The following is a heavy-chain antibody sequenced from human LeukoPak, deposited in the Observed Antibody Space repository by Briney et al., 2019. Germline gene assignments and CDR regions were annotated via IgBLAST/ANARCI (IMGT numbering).Heavy chain of an antibody. V-gene: IGHV1-18*01. CDR2: ISAYNGNT. CDR3: ARNRVLLWFGEFIISHFDY. J-gene: IGHJ4*02. CDR1: GYTFTSYG. D-gene: IGHD3-10*01. Sequence: ASVKVSCKASGYTFTSYGISWVRQAPGQGLEWMGWISAYNGNTDYAQKLQGRVTMTTDTSTSTAYMELRSLRSDDTAVYYCARNRVLLWFGEFIISHFDYWGQGTLVTVSS.